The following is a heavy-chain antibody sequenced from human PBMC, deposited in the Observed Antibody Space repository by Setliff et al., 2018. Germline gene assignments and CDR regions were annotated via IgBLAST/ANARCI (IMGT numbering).Heavy chain of an antibody. D-gene: IGHD2-8*02. CDR1: GYSFSSNA. J-gene: IGHJ4*02. Sequence: ASVKVSCKASGYSFSSNAFHWVRQAPGQTLEWMGWIHAGSSNTLYSQRFQDRITISRDTSATTVHMELSSLRSDDTAVYYCARMSTSGPHYDYWRQGTLVTVSS. CDR3: ARMSTSGPHYDY. V-gene: IGHV1-3*01. CDR2: IHAGSSNT.